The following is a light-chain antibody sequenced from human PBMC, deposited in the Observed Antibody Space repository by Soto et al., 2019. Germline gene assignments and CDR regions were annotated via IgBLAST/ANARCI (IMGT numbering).Light chain of an antibody. CDR1: SSDVGSYNR. CDR3: SSFTTTNTYV. J-gene: IGLJ1*01. V-gene: IGLV2-18*02. Sequence: QSVLTQPPSVSGSPGHSVAISCTGTSSDVGSYNRVSWYQQPPDSAPKLIIYDVTNRPSGVPDRFSGSKSGNAASLTISGLQAEDEADYYFSSFTTTNTYVFGSGTKVT. CDR2: DVT.